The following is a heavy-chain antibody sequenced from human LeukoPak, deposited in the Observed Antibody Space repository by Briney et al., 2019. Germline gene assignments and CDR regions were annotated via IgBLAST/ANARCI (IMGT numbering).Heavy chain of an antibody. CDR1: GFTFSSYW. D-gene: IGHD3-3*01. CDR2: IKQDGSEK. CDR3: ARDRNTDFWSGYYTNYFDY. Sequence: GGSLRLSCAASGFTFSSYWMSWVRQAPGKGLEWVANIKQDGSEKYYVDSVKGRFTISRDNAKNSLYLQMNTLRAEDTAVYYCARDRNTDFWSGYYTNYFDYWGQGTLVTVSS. J-gene: IGHJ4*02. V-gene: IGHV3-7*01.